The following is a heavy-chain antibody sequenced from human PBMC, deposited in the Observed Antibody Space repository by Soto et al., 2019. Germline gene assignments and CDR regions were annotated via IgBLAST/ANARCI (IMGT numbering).Heavy chain of an antibody. CDR2: IGTAGDT. CDR1: GFTFSSYD. D-gene: IGHD6-19*01. Sequence: PGGSLRLSCAASGFTFSSYDMHWVRQATGKGLEWVSAIGTAGDTYYPGSVKGRFTISRENAKNSLYLQMNSLRAGDTAVYYCARATRDSSGWYYYFYGMDVWGQGTTVTVSS. J-gene: IGHJ6*02. CDR3: ARATRDSSGWYYYFYGMDV. V-gene: IGHV3-13*04.